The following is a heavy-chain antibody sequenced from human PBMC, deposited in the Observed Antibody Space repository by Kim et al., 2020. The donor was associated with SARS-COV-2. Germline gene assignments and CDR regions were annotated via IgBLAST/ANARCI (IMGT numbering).Heavy chain of an antibody. Sequence: AGTVKGRVTVSRDNSKSTLYLQMNSVRAEDTAVYYCAKGEYYYDSSGYELWGQGTLVTVSS. D-gene: IGHD3-22*01. V-gene: IGHV3-23*01. CDR3: AKGEYYYDSSGYEL. J-gene: IGHJ4*02.